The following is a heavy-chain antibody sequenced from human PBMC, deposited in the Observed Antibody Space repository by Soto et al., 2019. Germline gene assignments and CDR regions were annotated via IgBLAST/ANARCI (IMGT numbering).Heavy chain of an antibody. CDR3: SRHDSSGYYLDY. D-gene: IGHD3-22*01. V-gene: IGHV2-70*04. J-gene: IGHJ4*02. CDR1: GFSLSTSAMR. Sequence: SGPTLVNPTQTLTLTCTFSGFSLSTSAMRVSWIRQPPGKALEWLARIDWDDDKFYSSSLRTRLTISKDTSKNQVVLTMTNMDPVDTATYYCSRHDSSGYYLDYWGQGTLVTVSS. CDR2: IDWDDDK.